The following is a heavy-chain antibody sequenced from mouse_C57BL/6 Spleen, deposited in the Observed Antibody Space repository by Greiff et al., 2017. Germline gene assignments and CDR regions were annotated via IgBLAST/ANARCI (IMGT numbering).Heavy chain of an antibody. J-gene: IGHJ4*01. Sequence: VQLKESGPELVKPGASVKIPCKASGYTFTDYNMDWVKQSHGKSLEWIGDINPNNGGTIYNQKFKGKDTLTVDKSSSTAYMELRSLTSEDTAVYYCARGGLRGYYAMDYWGQGTSVTVSS. CDR1: GYTFTDYN. V-gene: IGHV1-18*01. CDR3: ARGGLRGYYAMDY. D-gene: IGHD1-1*01. CDR2: INPNNGGT.